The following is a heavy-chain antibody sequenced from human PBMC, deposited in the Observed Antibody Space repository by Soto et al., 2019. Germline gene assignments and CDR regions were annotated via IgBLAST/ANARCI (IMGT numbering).Heavy chain of an antibody. Sequence: QVQLVQSGDEVKKPGASVKVSCKASGNTFSNYGISWVRQAPGQGLEWMGRISTYNGDTNFAQKLQGRLTMTTDTSTSTVYMELRSLRSDDTAVYYCARDRCSTTNCDGDYYYYYMDVWGKGTKVTVSS. V-gene: IGHV1-18*04. D-gene: IGHD2-2*01. J-gene: IGHJ6*03. CDR1: GNTFSNYG. CDR2: ISTYNGDT. CDR3: ARDRCSTTNCDGDYYYYYMDV.